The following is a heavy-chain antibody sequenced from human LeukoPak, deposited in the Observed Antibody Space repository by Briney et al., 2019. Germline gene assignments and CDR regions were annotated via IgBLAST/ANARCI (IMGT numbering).Heavy chain of an antibody. CDR3: AKDEEPLMVYALVLGLDY. CDR2: ISYDGSNK. CDR1: GFTFSSYG. Sequence: PGGSLRLSCAASGFTFSSYGMHWVRQAPGKGLEWVAVISYDGSNKYYADSVKGRFTISRDNSKNTLYLQMNSLRAEDTAVYYCAKDEEPLMVYALVLGLDYWGQGTLVTVSS. V-gene: IGHV3-30*18. J-gene: IGHJ4*02. D-gene: IGHD2-8*01.